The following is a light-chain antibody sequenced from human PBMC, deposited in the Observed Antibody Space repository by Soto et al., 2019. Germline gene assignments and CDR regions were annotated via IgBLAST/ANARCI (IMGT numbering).Light chain of an antibody. V-gene: IGKV3-11*01. CDR2: DAS. CDR1: QSISSY. CDR3: HQRSTWPFT. Sequence: EIVLTQSPATLSLSPGERATLSCRASQSISSYLAWYQQKPDQAPRLLIYDASNRATGIPARFSGSGSGTDFTPTISSLEPDDFAVYYCHQRSTWPFTFGSGTGVDI. J-gene: IGKJ3*01.